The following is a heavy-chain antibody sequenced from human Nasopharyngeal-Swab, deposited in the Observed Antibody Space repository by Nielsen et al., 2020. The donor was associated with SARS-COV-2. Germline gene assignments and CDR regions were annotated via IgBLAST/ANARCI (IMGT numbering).Heavy chain of an antibody. V-gene: IGHV4-34*01. J-gene: IGHJ4*02. CDR1: GGSFSGFY. Sequence: ESLKISCAVYGGSFSGFYWSWIRQPPGKGLEWIGEINHSGSTNYNPSLKSRVTISVDTSKNQFSLKLSSVTAADTAVYYCARANVDTAMAFDYWGQGTLVTVSS. CDR2: INHSGST. D-gene: IGHD5-18*01. CDR3: ARANVDTAMAFDY.